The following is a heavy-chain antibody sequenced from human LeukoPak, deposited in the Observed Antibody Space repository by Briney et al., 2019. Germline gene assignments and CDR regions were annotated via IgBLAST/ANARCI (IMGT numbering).Heavy chain of an antibody. CDR3: ARGFYYYGLDV. CDR1: GYTFTRYD. J-gene: IGHJ6*02. CDR2: MNPNNGNT. Sequence: ASVKVSCKASGYTFTRYDINWVRQAPGQGLERLGWMNPNNGNTGYAQKFQGRVTMTRSTSTDTAYMELNTLTSDDTAAYYCARGFYYYGLDVWGQGTTVTVSS. V-gene: IGHV1-8*01.